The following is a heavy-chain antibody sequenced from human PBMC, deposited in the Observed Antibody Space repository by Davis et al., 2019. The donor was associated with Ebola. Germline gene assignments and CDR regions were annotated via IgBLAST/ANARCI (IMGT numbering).Heavy chain of an antibody. CDR2: IYYSGST. CDR1: GGSMRSSY. CDR3: ARDFDY. J-gene: IGHJ4*02. V-gene: IGHV4-59*01. Sequence: SETLSLTCTVSGGSMRSSYWSWIRQSPGKGLEWIGYIYYSGSTTYNPSLKSRVTISVDTSRNQFSLQLTSVTAADTAVYYCARDFDYWGQGTLVTVSS.